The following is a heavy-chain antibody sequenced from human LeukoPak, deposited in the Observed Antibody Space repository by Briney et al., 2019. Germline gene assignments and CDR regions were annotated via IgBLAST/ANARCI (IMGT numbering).Heavy chain of an antibody. D-gene: IGHD2-15*01. CDR3: AKGSLVVPSWGSSYYYGMDV. J-gene: IGHJ6*02. V-gene: IGHV3-23*01. CDR2: ISGSGGST. CDR1: GFTFSNLA. Sequence: GGSLRLSCVASGFTFSNLAMGWVRQAPGKGLEWVSAISGSGGSTYYADSVKGRFTISRDNSKNTLYLQMNSLRAEDTAVYYCAKGSLVVPSWGSSYYYGMDVWGQGTTVTVSS.